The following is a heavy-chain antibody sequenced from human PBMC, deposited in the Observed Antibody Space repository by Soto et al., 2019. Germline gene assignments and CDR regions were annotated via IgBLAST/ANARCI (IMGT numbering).Heavy chain of an antibody. Sequence: EVQLLESGGGLVQPGGSLRLSCAASGFTFSSYAMSWVRQAPGKGLEWVSAISGSGGSTYYADSVKGRFTISRDNSKNTLYLQMNSLRAEDKAVYYCAKARGDSSGYYYVGGFVYWGQGTLVTVSS. V-gene: IGHV3-23*01. CDR3: AKARGDSSGYYYVGGFVY. CDR2: ISGSGGST. D-gene: IGHD3-22*01. J-gene: IGHJ4*02. CDR1: GFTFSSYA.